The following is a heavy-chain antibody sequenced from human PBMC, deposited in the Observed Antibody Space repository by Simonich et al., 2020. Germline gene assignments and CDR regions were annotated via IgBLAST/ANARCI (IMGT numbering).Heavy chain of an antibody. V-gene: IGHV1-69*09. Sequence: QVQLVQSGAEVKKPGSSVKVSCKASGGTFRSYAISWVQQAPGQGLEWMGRISPILGRANDAQKFQGRGTITADKSTSTAYMELSSLRSEDTAVYYCARTNTMRELDTMVRGVDYFDYWGQGTLVTVSS. J-gene: IGHJ4*02. D-gene: IGHD3-10*01. CDR1: GGTFRSYA. CDR2: ISPILGRA. CDR3: ARTNTMRELDTMVRGVDYFDY.